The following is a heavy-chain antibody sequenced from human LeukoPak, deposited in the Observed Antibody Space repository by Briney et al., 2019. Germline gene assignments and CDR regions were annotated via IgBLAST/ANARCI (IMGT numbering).Heavy chain of an antibody. J-gene: IGHJ1*01. Sequence: SETLSLTCPVSGGSLRRGSNHWSWIRQPPGKALEWIGYIYKSGNNNHNPSLKSPVPISVDTSKNQCSLKLSSVTAAETAVYYCARELGYCSGGRCHRLFQDWGQGRLVTV. CDR3: ARELGYCSGGRCHRLFQD. CDR1: GGSLRRGSNH. CDR2: IYKSGNN. V-gene: IGHV4-61*01. D-gene: IGHD2-15*01.